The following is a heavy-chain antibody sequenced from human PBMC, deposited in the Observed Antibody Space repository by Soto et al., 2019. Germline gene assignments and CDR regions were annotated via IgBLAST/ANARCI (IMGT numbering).Heavy chain of an antibody. CDR2: INHSGST. D-gene: IGHD6-19*01. CDR3: ARGAVAGAAFFDY. Sequence: SETLSLTCAVYGGSFSGYYWSWIRQPPGKGLEWIGEINHSGSTNYNPSLKSRVTISVDTSKNQFSLKLSSVTAADTTVYYCARGAVAGAAFFDYWGQGTLVTVSS. V-gene: IGHV4-34*01. CDR1: GGSFSGYY. J-gene: IGHJ4*02.